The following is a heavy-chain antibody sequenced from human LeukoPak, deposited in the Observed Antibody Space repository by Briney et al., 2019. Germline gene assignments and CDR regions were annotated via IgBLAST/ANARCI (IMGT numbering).Heavy chain of an antibody. D-gene: IGHD6-19*01. J-gene: IGHJ3*02. CDR3: AIEMDYSSGWEVAFDM. Sequence: GASVKVSCKASAGTFSSYAISWVRQAPGQGLEWMGMIIPILGIANYAQKFQGRVTITADKSTSTAYMELSSMRAEDTAVYYCAIEMDYSSGWEVAFDMWGQGTMVTVSS. CDR2: IIPILGIA. CDR1: AGTFSSYA. V-gene: IGHV1-69*04.